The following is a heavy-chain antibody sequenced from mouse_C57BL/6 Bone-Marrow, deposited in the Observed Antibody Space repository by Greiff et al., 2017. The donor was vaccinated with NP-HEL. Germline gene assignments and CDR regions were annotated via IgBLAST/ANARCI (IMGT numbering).Heavy chain of an antibody. D-gene: IGHD1-1*01. CDR1: GFTFTDYY. CDR3: ARLLRFFYAMDY. CDR2: IRNKANGYTT. V-gene: IGHV7-3*01. Sequence: EVMLVESGGGLVQPGGSLSLSCAASGFTFTDYYLSWVRQPPGKALEWLGFIRNKANGYTTEYSASVKGRFTISRDNSQSILYLQMNALRAEDSATYYCARLLRFFYAMDYWGQGTSVTVSS. J-gene: IGHJ4*01.